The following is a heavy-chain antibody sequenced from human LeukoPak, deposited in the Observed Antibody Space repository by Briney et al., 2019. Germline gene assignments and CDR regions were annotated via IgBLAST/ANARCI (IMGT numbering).Heavy chain of an antibody. Sequence: GGSLRLSCAASGFTFNTYTMNWVRQAPGKGLEWVSYISGSSGIIDYADSVRGRFTISRDNAKNSLCLQMNSLRAEDTAVYYCAREYSSSWLYDYWGQGTLVTVSS. V-gene: IGHV3-48*01. CDR3: AREYSSSWLYDY. D-gene: IGHD6-13*01. J-gene: IGHJ4*02. CDR1: GFTFNTYT. CDR2: ISGSSGII.